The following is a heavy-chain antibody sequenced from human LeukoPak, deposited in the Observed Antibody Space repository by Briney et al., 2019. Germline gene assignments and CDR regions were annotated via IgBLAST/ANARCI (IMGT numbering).Heavy chain of an antibody. CDR3: TTKVMRGNLGDDYDD. V-gene: IGHV3-30*03. CDR2: ISSDGIDK. D-gene: IGHD5-12*01. Sequence: PGGSPRLSCSVSGVTFRNYGMHWVRQAPGKGLEWVALISSDGIDKLYGASVKGRFTISRDDSKSTLYLQMNSLTAEDTAVYYCTTKVMRGNLGDDYDDWGQGTLVTVSS. CDR1: GVTFRNYG. J-gene: IGHJ4*02.